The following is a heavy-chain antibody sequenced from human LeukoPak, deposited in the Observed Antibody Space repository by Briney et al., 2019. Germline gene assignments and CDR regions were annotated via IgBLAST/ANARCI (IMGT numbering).Heavy chain of an antibody. J-gene: IGHJ4*02. D-gene: IGHD4-17*01. CDR1: GFTFRSYA. CDR3: ASGLGKSVTTMY. Sequence: GGSLRLSCAASGFTFRSYAMNWVRQAPGKGLEWVSAISGGTYYADSVKGRFTISRDNSKNTLYLQMNSLRAEDTAIYYCASGLGKSVTTMYWGQGTLVTVSS. CDR2: ISGGT. V-gene: IGHV3-23*01.